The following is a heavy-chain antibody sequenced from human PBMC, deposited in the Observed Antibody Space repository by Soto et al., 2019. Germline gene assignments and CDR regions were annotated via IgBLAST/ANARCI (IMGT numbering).Heavy chain of an antibody. CDR3: AREADFLNWFDP. Sequence: EVQLVESGGGLVQPGGSLRLSCAASGFTFSSYSMNWVRQAPGKGLEWVSYISSSSSTIYYADSVKGRVTTSRDNPKNSLYLQMNSLRAAATAVYYCAREADFLNWFDPWGQGTLVTVSS. D-gene: IGHD3-3*01. CDR2: ISSSSSTI. J-gene: IGHJ5*02. V-gene: IGHV3-48*01. CDR1: GFTFSSYS.